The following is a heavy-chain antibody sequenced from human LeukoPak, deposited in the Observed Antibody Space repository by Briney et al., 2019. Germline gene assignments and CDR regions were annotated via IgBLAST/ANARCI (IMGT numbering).Heavy chain of an antibody. CDR1: GGSIRSYY. V-gene: IGHV4-59*01. Sequence: SETLSLTCTVSGGSIRSYYWTWIRQPPGKGLEWIGYIYYSGTTNYNPSLKSRVTISVDTSKNQFSLKLSSVTAADTAVYYCARDHDYKLSGYHFDYWGQGTLVTVSS. CDR2: IYYSGTT. D-gene: IGHD3-16*02. J-gene: IGHJ4*02. CDR3: ARDHDYKLSGYHFDY.